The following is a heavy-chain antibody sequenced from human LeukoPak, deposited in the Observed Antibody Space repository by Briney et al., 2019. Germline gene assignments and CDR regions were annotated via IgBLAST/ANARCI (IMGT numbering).Heavy chain of an antibody. CDR1: GYTFTGYY. CDR2: INPNSGGT. Sequence: ASVKVSCKASGYTFTGYYMHWVRQAPGQGLEWMGWINPNSGGTNYAQKFQGWVTMTRDTSISTAYMGLSRLRSDDTAVYYCARDKVGVRGATGAFDIWGQGTMVTVSS. CDR3: ARDKVGVRGATGAFDI. J-gene: IGHJ3*02. D-gene: IGHD3-10*01. V-gene: IGHV1-2*04.